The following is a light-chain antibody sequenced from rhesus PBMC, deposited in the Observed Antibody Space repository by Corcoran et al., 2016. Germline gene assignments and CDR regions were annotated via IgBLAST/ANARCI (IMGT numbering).Light chain of an antibody. CDR1: QRLVDSEDGNTS. Sequence: DIVMTQTPLSLSVTPGEPASISCRSSQRLVDSEDGNTSLGWYLPKPGESPQVLIYEDSKRASGVPERVRGSGSETDFTLKTSGGEAEDVGVYYCMQALEFPLTFGGGTKVEIK. J-gene: IGKJ4*01. V-gene: IGKV2-104*02. CDR2: EDS. CDR3: MQALEFPLT.